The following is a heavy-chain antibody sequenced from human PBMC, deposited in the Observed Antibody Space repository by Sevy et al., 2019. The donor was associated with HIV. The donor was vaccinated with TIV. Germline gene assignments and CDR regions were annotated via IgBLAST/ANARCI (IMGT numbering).Heavy chain of an antibody. Sequence: GGCLRLSCAASGFTFSDYYMSWIRQAPGKGLEWVSYISSSGSTIYYADSVKGRFTISRDNAKNSLYLQMNSLRAEDTAVYYCARGLRFGEYYYGMDVWGQGTTVTVSS. D-gene: IGHD3-10*01. J-gene: IGHJ6*02. CDR1: GFTFSDYY. CDR3: ARGLRFGEYYYGMDV. CDR2: ISSSGSTI. V-gene: IGHV3-11*01.